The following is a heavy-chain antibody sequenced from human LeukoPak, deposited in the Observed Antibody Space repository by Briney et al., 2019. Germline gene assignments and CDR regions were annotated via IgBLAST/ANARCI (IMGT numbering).Heavy chain of an antibody. CDR3: AKDFEVEIWDY. CDR2: IRGSGGST. D-gene: IGHD5-24*01. J-gene: IGHJ4*02. V-gene: IGHV3-23*01. Sequence: GGSLRLSCAASGFTFSSYGMHWVRQAPGKGLEWVSGIRGSGGSTYYADSVKGRFTISRDNSKNTLYLQMNSLRAEDTAVYYCAKDFEVEIWDYWGQGTLVTVSS. CDR1: GFTFSSYG.